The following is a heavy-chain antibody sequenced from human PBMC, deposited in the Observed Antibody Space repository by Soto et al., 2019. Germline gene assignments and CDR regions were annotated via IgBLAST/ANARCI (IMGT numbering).Heavy chain of an antibody. CDR3: ARGLYNPSDY. Sequence: QVQLVQSGAEVKKPWASVKVSCKASGYTFTSYAIHWVRQAPGQRLEWMGWINAGNGNTKYSQKFQGRVTITRDTSASTAYMELSSLRSEDTAVYYCARGLYNPSDYWGQGTLVTVSS. J-gene: IGHJ4*02. D-gene: IGHD1-20*01. CDR2: INAGNGNT. V-gene: IGHV1-3*01. CDR1: GYTFTSYA.